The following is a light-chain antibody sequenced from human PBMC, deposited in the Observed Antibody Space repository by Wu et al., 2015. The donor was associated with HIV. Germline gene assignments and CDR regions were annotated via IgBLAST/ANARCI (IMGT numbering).Light chain of an antibody. J-gene: IGKJ2*01. V-gene: IGKV1-5*03. CDR2: RAS. CDR3: QQYNSYPFT. CDR1: QSVSSW. Sequence: DIQMTQSPSTLSAFVGDRITITCRASQSVSSWLARFQQKPGRAPKLLIYRASTLESGVPSRFSGSGSETEFTLAISSLQPDDFATYYCQQYNSYPFTFGQGTKLEMK.